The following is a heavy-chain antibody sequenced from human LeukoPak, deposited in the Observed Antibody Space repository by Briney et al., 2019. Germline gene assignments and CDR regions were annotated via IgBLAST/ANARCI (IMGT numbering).Heavy chain of an antibody. CDR2: MDPNSGNT. J-gene: IGHJ4*02. CDR3: AQGLLTLDYFEY. Sequence: ASVKVSCKASGYTFTNYDINWVRQATGQGLEWMGWMDPNSGNTAFAHKFQGRVTMTRDTSINTAYMELSSLRSEDTALYYCAQGLLTLDYFEYWGQGTLVTVSS. CDR1: GYTFTNYD. D-gene: IGHD4/OR15-4a*01. V-gene: IGHV1-8*01.